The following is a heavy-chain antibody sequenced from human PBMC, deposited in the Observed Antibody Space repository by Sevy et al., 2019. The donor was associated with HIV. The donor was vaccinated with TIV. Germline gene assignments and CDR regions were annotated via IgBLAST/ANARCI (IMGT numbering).Heavy chain of an antibody. J-gene: IGHJ4*02. CDR3: ARGKSGYGYGLDY. Sequence: GGCLRLSCAASGFPVSSNYMSWVRQAPGKGLEWLSVIYSDGSTYHADSVKGRFTISRDNSKNTLYLQMNSLRVEDTSGYYCARGKSGYGYGLDYWGQGTLVTVSS. V-gene: IGHV3-66*01. D-gene: IGHD5-18*01. CDR2: IYSDGST. CDR1: GFPVSSNY.